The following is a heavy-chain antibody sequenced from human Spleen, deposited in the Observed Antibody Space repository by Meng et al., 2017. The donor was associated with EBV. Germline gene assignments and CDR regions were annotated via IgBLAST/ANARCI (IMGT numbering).Heavy chain of an antibody. Sequence: QRQGWGPGLVKPSATLSLTCALSGGSISNNNWWWSWIRQPPGKGLEWIGEIYHDGSTNYNPSLRSRLTISVDKSNNQFSLKLSSVTAADTAVYYCAREDGYGDYVDYWGQGTLVTVSS. CDR3: AREDGYGDYVDY. V-gene: IGHV4-4*02. D-gene: IGHD5-24*01. CDR2: IYHDGST. J-gene: IGHJ4*02. CDR1: GGSISNNNW.